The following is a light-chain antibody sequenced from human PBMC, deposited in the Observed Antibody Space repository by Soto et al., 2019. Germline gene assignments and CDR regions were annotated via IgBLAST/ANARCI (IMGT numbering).Light chain of an antibody. Sequence: QSVLTQPASVSGAPGQSITISCTGTSSDVGDYNYVSRYQHLPGTAPKLLIYGNTIRPSGVPDRFSGSKSGTSASLAITGLXAEDEADHYCQSYDRSLRGYVFGTGTKVTLL. CDR3: QSYDRSLRGYV. J-gene: IGLJ1*01. V-gene: IGLV1-40*01. CDR1: SSDVGDYNY. CDR2: GNT.